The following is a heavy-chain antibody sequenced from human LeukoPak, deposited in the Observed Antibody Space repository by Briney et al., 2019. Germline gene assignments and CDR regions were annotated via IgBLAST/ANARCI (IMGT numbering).Heavy chain of an antibody. CDR2: IRSSGSTI. CDR3: ARGGYSYGYHY. V-gene: IGHV3-48*03. CDR1: GFAFSSQD. J-gene: IGHJ4*02. Sequence: PGGSLRLSCAASGFAFSSQDMNWVRQAPGKGLEWVSYIRSSGSTIYYADSVKGRFTISRDNAKNSLYLQMNSLRAEDTAVYYCARGGYSYGYHYWGQGTLVTVSS. D-gene: IGHD5-18*01.